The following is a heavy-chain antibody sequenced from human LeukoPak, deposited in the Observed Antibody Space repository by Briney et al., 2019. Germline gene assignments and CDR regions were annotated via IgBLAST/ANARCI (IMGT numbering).Heavy chain of an antibody. Sequence: GGSLRLSCAASGFTFTTYAMSWVRQAPGKGLEWVSAISGSGDNTYYADSVKGRFTISRDNSKNTLYLQMNNLRAEDTAVYYCAKGSGDSSAWFQLFDYWGQGTLATVSS. CDR2: ISGSGDNT. D-gene: IGHD6-19*01. V-gene: IGHV3-23*01. CDR1: GFTFTTYA. J-gene: IGHJ4*02. CDR3: AKGSGDSSAWFQLFDY.